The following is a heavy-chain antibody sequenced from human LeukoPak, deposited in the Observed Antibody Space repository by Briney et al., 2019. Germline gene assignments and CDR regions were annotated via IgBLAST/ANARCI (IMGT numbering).Heavy chain of an antibody. V-gene: IGHV4-59*01. J-gene: IGHJ4*02. CDR1: GGSITSYY. Sequence: SGTLSLICTVSGGSITSYYWTWIRQPPGKGLEWIGYMYHSGTTSNNPSLKSRVTISVDTSKNQFFLKLRSVTAADTAVYYCARGLGWGATIFDYWGQGALVTVSS. D-gene: IGHD1-26*01. CDR3: ARGLGWGATIFDY. CDR2: MYHSGTT.